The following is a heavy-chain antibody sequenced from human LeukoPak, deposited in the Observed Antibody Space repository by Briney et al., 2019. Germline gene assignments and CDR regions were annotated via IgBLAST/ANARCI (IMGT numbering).Heavy chain of an antibody. CDR1: GFTFSSYA. CDR2: ISYDGSNK. J-gene: IGHJ4*02. D-gene: IGHD3-22*01. CDR3: ARDYSGYPDY. Sequence: GGSLRLSCAASGFTFSSYAMHWVRQAPGKGLEWVAVISYDGSNKYYADSAKGRFTISRDNSKNTLYLQMNSLRAEDTAVYYCARDYSGYPDYWGQGTLVTVSS. V-gene: IGHV3-30*04.